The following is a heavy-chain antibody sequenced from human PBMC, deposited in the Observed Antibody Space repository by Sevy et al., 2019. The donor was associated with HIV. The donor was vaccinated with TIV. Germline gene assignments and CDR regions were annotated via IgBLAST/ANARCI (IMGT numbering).Heavy chain of an antibody. V-gene: IGHV3-7*04. Sequence: GGSLRFSCAASGFNIESYWMNWVRQAPGKPLEWVANIKEDDTVKYYVDSVQGRFTIFRDSGRNLVYLVMNNLRVEDTALYYCVRAIQSEGSFWGQGTLVTVSS. J-gene: IGHJ4*02. CDR3: VRAIQSEGSF. CDR1: GFNIESYW. D-gene: IGHD2-2*02. CDR2: IKEDDTVK.